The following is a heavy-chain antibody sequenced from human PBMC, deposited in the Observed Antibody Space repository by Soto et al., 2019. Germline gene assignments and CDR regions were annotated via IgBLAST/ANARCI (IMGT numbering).Heavy chain of an antibody. Sequence: QVHLQESGPGLVKPSQTLSLTCTVSGGSISTGGYYWTWIRQHPGRGLEWIGYIYYSGTTHYNPSLKSRVSMSVETSKNQFSLKLGSVTAADTAVYYCASLSPGIWYFDLWGRGTLVTVSS. CDR3: ASLSPGIWYFDL. CDR2: IYYSGTT. D-gene: IGHD3-10*01. CDR1: GGSISTGGYY. J-gene: IGHJ2*01. V-gene: IGHV4-31*03.